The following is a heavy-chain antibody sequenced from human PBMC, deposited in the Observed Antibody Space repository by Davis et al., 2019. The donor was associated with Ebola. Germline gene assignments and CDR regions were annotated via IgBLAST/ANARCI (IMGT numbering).Heavy chain of an antibody. CDR3: ARWGQQMVGYYLDY. V-gene: IGHV3-7*01. J-gene: IGHJ4*02. Sequence: GGSLRLSCAASGFTFSSYWMSWVRQAPGKGLEWVANIKQDGSEKYYVDSVKGRFTISRDNAKNSLYLQMNSLRAEDTAVYYCARWGQQMVGYYLDYWGQGTPVTVSS. D-gene: IGHD6-13*01. CDR2: IKQDGSEK. CDR1: GFTFSSYW.